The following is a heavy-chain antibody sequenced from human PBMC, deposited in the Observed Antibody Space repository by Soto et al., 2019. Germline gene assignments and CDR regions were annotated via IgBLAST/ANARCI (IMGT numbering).Heavy chain of an antibody. CDR1: GGSFSGYY. Sequence: SETLSLTCAVYGGSFSGYYWSWIRQPPGKGLEWIGEINHSGSTNYNPSLKSRVTISVDTSKNQFSLKLSSVTAADTAVYYCARTYYGMDVWGPGTTVTVSS. V-gene: IGHV4-34*01. CDR2: INHSGST. CDR3: ARTYYGMDV. J-gene: IGHJ6*02.